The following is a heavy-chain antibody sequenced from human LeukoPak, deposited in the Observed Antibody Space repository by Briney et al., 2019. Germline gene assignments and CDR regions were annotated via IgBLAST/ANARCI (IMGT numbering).Heavy chain of an antibody. J-gene: IGHJ3*01. Sequence: GGSLRLSCAASGFTFSSYGMHWVRQAPGKGLEWVANIKQDGSENYFVDAVKGRFTISRDNARNSLYLQMNSLRVEDTAVYYCARRRYGEAFDVWGQGTMVTVSS. CDR2: IKQDGSEN. CDR3: ARRRYGEAFDV. V-gene: IGHV3-7*01. D-gene: IGHD3-9*01. CDR1: GFTFSSYG.